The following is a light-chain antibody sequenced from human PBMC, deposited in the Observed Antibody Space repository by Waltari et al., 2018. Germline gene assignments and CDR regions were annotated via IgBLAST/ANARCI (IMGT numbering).Light chain of an antibody. CDR3: MQALQTPA. V-gene: IGKV2-28*01. J-gene: IGKJ1*01. CDR1: QSLLHSNGYNY. CDR2: LGS. Sequence: DLVMTQSPLSLPVTPGEPASIPCRSSQSLLHSNGYNYLDWYLQKPGQSPQLLIYLGSNRASGVPDRFSGSGSGTDFTLKISRVEAEDVGVYYCMQALQTPAFGQGTKVEIK.